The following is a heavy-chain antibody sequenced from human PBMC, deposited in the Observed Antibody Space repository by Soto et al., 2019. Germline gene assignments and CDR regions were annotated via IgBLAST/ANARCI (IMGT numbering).Heavy chain of an antibody. CDR1: GGTFSSYA. D-gene: IGHD3-3*01. J-gene: IGHJ6*02. V-gene: IGHV1-69*06. CDR2: IIPIFGTA. Sequence: SVKVSCKASGGTFSSYAISWVRQAPGQGLEWMGGIIPIFGTANYAQKFQGRVAITADKSTSTAYMELSSLRSEDTAVYYCAREMDFWSGFDYYGMDVWGQGTTVTVS. CDR3: AREMDFWSGFDYYGMDV.